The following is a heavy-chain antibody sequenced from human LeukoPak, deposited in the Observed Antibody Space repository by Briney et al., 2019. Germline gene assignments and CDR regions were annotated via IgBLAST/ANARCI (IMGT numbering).Heavy chain of an antibody. V-gene: IGHV3-21*06. J-gene: IGHJ4*02. CDR2: ISSSSSYI. D-gene: IGHD1-26*01. Sequence: PGGSLRLSCAASGFTFSSYSMNWVRQAPGKGLEWVSSISSSSSYIYYADSVKGRLTISRDNAKNSLYLQMNSLRAEDTAVYYCARGSEWELLSCDYWGQGTLVTVSS. CDR1: GFTFSSYS. CDR3: ARGSEWELLSCDY.